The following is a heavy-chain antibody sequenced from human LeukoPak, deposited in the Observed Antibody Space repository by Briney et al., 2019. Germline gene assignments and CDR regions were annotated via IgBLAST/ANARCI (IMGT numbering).Heavy chain of an antibody. CDR2: IDPRNGGT. CDR1: RYTFTDYY. CDR3: ANIGISVSYWVFDF. V-gene: IGHV1-2*02. Sequence: ASVKVSCKRSRYTFTDYYTHWLRLAPGQGLEWMGWIDPRNGGTKYAQNFQGRVTMTRDTSISTAYMELSNLRSDDTAMYYCANIGISVSYWVFDFWGQGTLVTVSS. J-gene: IGHJ4*02. D-gene: IGHD1-26*01.